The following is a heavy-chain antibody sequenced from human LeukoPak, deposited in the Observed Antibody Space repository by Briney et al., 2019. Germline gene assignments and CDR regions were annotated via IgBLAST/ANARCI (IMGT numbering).Heavy chain of an antibody. V-gene: IGHV4-30-2*01. CDR3: ARVPTAKTQDKTYSGSSLWAFDI. J-gene: IGHJ3*02. Sequence: SQTLSLTCTVSVGSISSGGYYWSWLRQPPGKGLERIGYIYHSWSTYYNPSLKSRVTISVDRSKNQFSLKLSSVTAADTAVYYCARVPTAKTQDKTYSGSSLWAFDIWGQGTMVTVSS. D-gene: IGHD1-26*01. CDR2: IYHSWST. CDR1: VGSISSGGYY.